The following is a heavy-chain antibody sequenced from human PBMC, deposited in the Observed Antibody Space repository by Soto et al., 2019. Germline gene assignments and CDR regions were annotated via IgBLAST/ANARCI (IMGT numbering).Heavy chain of an antibody. CDR2: IGTPDDT. V-gene: IGHV3-13*04. J-gene: IGHJ4*02. Sequence: EVQLVESGGGLVPPGGSLRLSCAATGFPFSSYDWHWVRQLTGKVLEWVPTIGTPDDTYYPGSVKGRFTISREDGKNSSSIQMNILTTGDTAVYYCARSSSLYDPFDYRGQGTLVTVSS. CDR3: ARSSSLYDPFDY. D-gene: IGHD6-13*01. CDR1: GFPFSSYD.